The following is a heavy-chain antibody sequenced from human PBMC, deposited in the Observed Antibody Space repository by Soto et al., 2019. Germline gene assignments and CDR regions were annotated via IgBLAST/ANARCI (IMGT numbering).Heavy chain of an antibody. CDR2: MNPNSGNT. V-gene: IGHV1-8*01. J-gene: IGHJ6*02. Sequence: ASVKVSCKASGYTFTSYDINWVRQATGQGLEWMGWMNPNSGNTGYAQKFQGRVTMTRDTSISTAYMELSSLRSEDTAVYYCARQWELSGYYYGMDVWGQGTTVTVSS. CDR3: ARQWELSGYYYGMDV. D-gene: IGHD1-26*01. CDR1: GYTFTSYD.